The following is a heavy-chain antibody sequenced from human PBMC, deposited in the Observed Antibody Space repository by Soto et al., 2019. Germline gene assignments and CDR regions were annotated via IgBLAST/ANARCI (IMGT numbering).Heavy chain of an antibody. CDR3: AREPATAKPEGVDF. J-gene: IGHJ4*02. CDR2: INPNSGGT. D-gene: IGHD1-1*01. Sequence: ASVKVSCKASGYTFSDYYIHWVRQAPGQGLEWLGWINPNSGGTKYAPKFQGGVTMTRDTSITTAYMELSRLRSGDTAVYYCAREPATAKPEGVDFWGQGTLVTVYS. CDR1: GYTFSDYY. V-gene: IGHV1-2*02.